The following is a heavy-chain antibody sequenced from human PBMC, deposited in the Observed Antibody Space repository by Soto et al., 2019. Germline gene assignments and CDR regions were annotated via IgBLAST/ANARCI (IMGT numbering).Heavy chain of an antibody. V-gene: IGHV4-31*03. CDR2: IYYSGST. CDR3: ARDRGLLYGGPDY. J-gene: IGHJ4*02. CDR1: GGSISSCGYY. Sequence: SETLSLTCTVSGGSISSCGYYWSWIRQHPGKGLEWIGYIYYSGSTYYNPSLKSRVTISVDTSKNQFSLKLSSVTAADTAVYYCARDRGLLYGGPDYWGQGTLVTVSS. D-gene: IGHD3-10*01.